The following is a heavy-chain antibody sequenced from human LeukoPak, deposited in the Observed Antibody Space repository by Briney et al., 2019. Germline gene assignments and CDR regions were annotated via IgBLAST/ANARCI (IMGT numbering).Heavy chain of an antibody. Sequence: GGSLRLSCAASGFTFSNAWMSWVRQAPGKGLEWVGRIKSKTDGGTTDYAAPVKGRFTISRDDSKNTLYLQMNSLRTEDTAVYYCGRIAINANNGMDVWGQGPRSPSP. D-gene: IGHD1/OR15-1a*01. CDR3: GRIAINANNGMDV. CDR2: IKSKTDGGTT. J-gene: IGHJ6*02. V-gene: IGHV3-15*01. CDR1: GFTFSNAW.